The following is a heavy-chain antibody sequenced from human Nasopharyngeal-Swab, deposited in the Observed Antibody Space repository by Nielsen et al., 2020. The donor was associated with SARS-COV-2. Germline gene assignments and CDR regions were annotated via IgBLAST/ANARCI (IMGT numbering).Heavy chain of an antibody. J-gene: IGHJ5*02. CDR1: GGSISSYY. Sequence: SETLSLTCTVSGGSISSYYWSWIRQFPGKGLEWIGYIYYSGSTNYNPSLKSRVTISVDTSKNQFSLKLNSVTAADTAVYYCARDLGVGCSGGSCYSGWFDPWGQGTLVTVSS. D-gene: IGHD2-15*01. CDR2: IYYSGST. CDR3: ARDLGVGCSGGSCYSGWFDP. V-gene: IGHV4-59*13.